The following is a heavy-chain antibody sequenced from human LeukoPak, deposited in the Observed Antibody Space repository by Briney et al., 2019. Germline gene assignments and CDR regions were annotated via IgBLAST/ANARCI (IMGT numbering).Heavy chain of an antibody. CDR1: GYTFTSYG. J-gene: IGHJ5*02. CDR3: ARDSRLYIAAAGTPWFDP. V-gene: IGHV1-18*01. Sequence: GASVKVSCKASGYTFTSYGISWVRQAPGQGLEWMGWISAYNGNTNYAQKLQGRVTMTTDTSTSTAYMELRSLRSDDTAVYYCARDSRLYIAAAGTPWFDPWGQGTLVRVSS. D-gene: IGHD6-13*01. CDR2: ISAYNGNT.